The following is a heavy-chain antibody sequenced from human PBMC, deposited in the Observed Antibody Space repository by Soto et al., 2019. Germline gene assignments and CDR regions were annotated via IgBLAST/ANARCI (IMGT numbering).Heavy chain of an antibody. CDR3: AGPRLNYDFWSGYYYY. CDR1: GGTFSSYA. D-gene: IGHD3-3*01. J-gene: IGHJ4*02. CDR2: IIPIFGTA. Sequence: GASVKVSCKASGGTFSSYAISWVRQAPGQGLEWMGGIIPIFGTANYAQKFQGRVTITADESTSTAYMELSSLRSEDTAVYYCAGPRLNYDFWSGYYYYWGQGTLVTVSS. V-gene: IGHV1-69*13.